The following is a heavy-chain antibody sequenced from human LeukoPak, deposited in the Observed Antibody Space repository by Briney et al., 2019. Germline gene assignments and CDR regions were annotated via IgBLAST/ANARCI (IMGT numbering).Heavy chain of an antibody. J-gene: IGHJ4*02. Sequence: SETLSLTCTVSAGSISSSSYYWGWIRQPPGKGLEWIGSIYYSGSTYYNPSLRSRVTISVDTSKNQFSLKLSSVTAADTAMYYCASIAARKRGQGTLVTVSS. CDR3: ASIAARK. V-gene: IGHV4-39*01. CDR2: IYYSGST. D-gene: IGHD6-6*01. CDR1: AGSISSSSYY.